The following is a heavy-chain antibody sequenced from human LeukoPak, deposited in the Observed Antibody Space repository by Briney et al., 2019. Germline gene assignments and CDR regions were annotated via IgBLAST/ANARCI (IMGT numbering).Heavy chain of an antibody. J-gene: IGHJ3*02. CDR3: AKDPNGDYIGTFDI. CDR2: VLGSGVPT. Sequence: GGSLRLSCEASGITFSKYGMSWVRQAPGKGLEWVATVLGSGVPTYYAGSVQGRFTISRDNSKNTLYLQMNSLRAEDTARYYCAKDPNGDYIGTFDIWGQGTMVIVS. V-gene: IGHV3-23*01. CDR1: GITFSKYG. D-gene: IGHD4-17*01.